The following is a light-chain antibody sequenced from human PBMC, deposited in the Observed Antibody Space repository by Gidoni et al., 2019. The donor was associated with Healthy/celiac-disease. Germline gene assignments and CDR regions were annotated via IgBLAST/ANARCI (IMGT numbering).Light chain of an antibody. CDR1: QRVSSSY. J-gene: IGKJ4*01. V-gene: IGKV3-20*01. CDR2: GAS. Sequence: EIVLTQSPGTLSLSPGERATLSCRASQRVSSSYLAWYQQKPGQAPRLLIDGASSRATGIPDRFSGSGSGTDFTLTISRLEPEDFAVYYCQQYGSSPITFGGGTKVEIK. CDR3: QQYGSSPIT.